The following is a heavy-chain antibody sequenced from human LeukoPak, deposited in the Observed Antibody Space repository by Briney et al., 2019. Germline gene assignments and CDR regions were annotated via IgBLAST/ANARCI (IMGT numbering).Heavy chain of an antibody. CDR1: GFTFSSYG. D-gene: IGHD2-15*01. Sequence: GGFLRLSCAASGFTFSSYGMSWVRQAPGKGLEWVSAISGSGGSTYYADSVKGRFTISRDNSKNTLYLQMNSLRAEDTAVYYCATAPYYFDYWGQGTLVTVSS. J-gene: IGHJ4*02. V-gene: IGHV3-23*01. CDR2: ISGSGGST. CDR3: ATAPYYFDY.